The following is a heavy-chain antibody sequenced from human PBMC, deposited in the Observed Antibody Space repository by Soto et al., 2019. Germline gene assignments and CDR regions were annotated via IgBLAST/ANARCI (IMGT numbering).Heavy chain of an antibody. CDR1: GSTGSGID. V-gene: IGHV3-53*01. CDR3: ARDPLGYSYGLYYNYGMDV. J-gene: IGHJ6*02. CDR2: IYSEGTT. D-gene: IGHD5-18*01. Sequence: GGSLRLSCAVSGSTGSGIDITWVSQAPGKGLEWVSVIYSEGTTYYADSVKGRFTISRDNSKNTLYLQMNSLRAEDTAVYYCARDPLGYSYGLYYNYGMDVWGQGTTVTVSS.